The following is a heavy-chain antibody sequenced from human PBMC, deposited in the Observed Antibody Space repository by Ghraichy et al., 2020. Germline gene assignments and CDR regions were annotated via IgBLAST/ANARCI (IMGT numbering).Heavy chain of an antibody. J-gene: IGHJ4*02. CDR1: GFTFTSYE. D-gene: IGHD3-3*01. CDR3: ARDPLGFMELGFDH. Sequence: GASLRLSCTASGFTFTSYEMNWIRQAPGKGLEWISYISSSGTIFYFADSVKGRFTVSRDNAKNSLYLQMNSLRVEATAVYYCARDPLGFMELGFDHWGQGTLVTVSS. CDR2: ISSSGTIF. V-gene: IGHV3-48*03.